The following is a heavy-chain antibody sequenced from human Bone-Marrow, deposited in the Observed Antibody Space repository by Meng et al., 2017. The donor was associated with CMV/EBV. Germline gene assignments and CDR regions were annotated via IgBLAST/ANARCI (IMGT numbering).Heavy chain of an antibody. CDR3: AKESQYSGSPVDY. Sequence: GESLKISCAASGFTFSSYSMNWVRQAPGKGLEWVSYISSSSSTIYYADSVKGRFTISRDNSKNTLYLQMSSLRAEDTAVYYCAKESQYSGSPVDYWGQGTLVTVSS. V-gene: IGHV3-48*01. CDR1: GFTFSSYS. J-gene: IGHJ4*02. CDR2: ISSSSSTI. D-gene: IGHD1-26*01.